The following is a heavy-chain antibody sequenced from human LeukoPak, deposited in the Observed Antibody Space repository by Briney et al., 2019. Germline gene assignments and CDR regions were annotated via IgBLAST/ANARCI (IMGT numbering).Heavy chain of an antibody. CDR3: AINSGSYYGWFDP. CDR2: INPNSGGT. J-gene: IGHJ5*02. V-gene: IGHV1-2*02. CDR1: GYTFTGYY. D-gene: IGHD1-26*01. Sequence: ASVKVSCKASGYTFTGYYMHWVRQAPGQGLEWMGWINPNSGGTNYAQKFQGRVTMTRDTSISTAYMELSRLRSDDTAVYYCAINSGSYYGWFDPWGQGTLVTVSS.